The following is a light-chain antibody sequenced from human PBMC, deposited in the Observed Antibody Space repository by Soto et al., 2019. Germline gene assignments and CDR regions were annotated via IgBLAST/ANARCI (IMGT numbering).Light chain of an antibody. CDR3: QKYTNVHT. CDR2: AAS. V-gene: IGKV1-27*01. CDR1: QGISNY. Sequence: DIQMTQSPSSLSASVGDRVTITCRASQGISNYLAWYQQIPGKVPKLLISAASTLQSGVPSRFSGSGSGTDFTLTISRLQPEDVATYYWQKYTNVHTFGGGTKVEIK. J-gene: IGKJ4*01.